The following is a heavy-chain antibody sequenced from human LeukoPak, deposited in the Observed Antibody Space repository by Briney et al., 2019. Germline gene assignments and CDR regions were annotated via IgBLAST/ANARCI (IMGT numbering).Heavy chain of an antibody. D-gene: IGHD1-26*01. V-gene: IGHV3-21*01. CDR1: GFTFRSYA. J-gene: IGHJ4*02. Sequence: GGSLRLSCAASGFTFRSYAMHWVRQAPGKGLEWVSSISSSSSYIYYADSVKGRFTISRDNAKNSLYLQMNSLRAEDTAVYYCARAQWELLRGDPCYFDYWGQGTLVTVSS. CDR3: ARAQWELLRGDPCYFDY. CDR2: ISSSSSYI.